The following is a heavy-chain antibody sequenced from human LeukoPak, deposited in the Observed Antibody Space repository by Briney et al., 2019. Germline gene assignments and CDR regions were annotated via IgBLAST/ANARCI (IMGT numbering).Heavy chain of an antibody. Sequence: SQTLSLTCTVSGGSISSGGYYWSWIRQPPGKGLEWIGYIYHSGSTYYNPSLKSRVTISVDRSKNQFSLKLSSVTAADTAVYYCAREYTLYRSGWFLDYWGQGTVVTVSS. V-gene: IGHV4-30-2*01. D-gene: IGHD6-19*01. CDR1: GGSISSGGYY. J-gene: IGHJ4*02. CDR2: IYHSGST. CDR3: AREYTLYRSGWFLDY.